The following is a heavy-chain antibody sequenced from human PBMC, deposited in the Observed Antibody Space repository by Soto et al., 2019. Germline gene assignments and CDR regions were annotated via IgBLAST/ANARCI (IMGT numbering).Heavy chain of an antibody. D-gene: IGHD5-18*01. CDR3: AKDRNGDTAMVTKTRGDYFDY. CDR1: GFTFSSYA. V-gene: IGHV3-23*01. CDR2: ISGSGGST. Sequence: GGSLRLSCAASGFTFSSYAMSWVRQAPGKGLEWVSAISGSGGSTYYADSVKGRFTISRDNSKNTLYLQMNSLRAEDTAVYYCAKDRNGDTAMVTKTRGDYFDYWGQGTLVTVSS. J-gene: IGHJ4*02.